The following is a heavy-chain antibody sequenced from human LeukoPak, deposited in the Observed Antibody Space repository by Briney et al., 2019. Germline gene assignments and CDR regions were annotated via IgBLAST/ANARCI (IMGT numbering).Heavy chain of an antibody. V-gene: IGHV3-13*01. D-gene: IGHD5/OR15-5a*01. CDR3: VRGGIRVSGIDAFDI. CDR2: IGIADDT. CDR1: GFTYSNYD. Sequence: GGSLRLSCAASGFTYSNYDMHWVRQGPGGGLEWVSAIGIADDTHYADSVKGRFTISRENARNSLYLQINSLGDGDTAVYYCVRGGIRVSGIDAFDIWGQGTVVTVSS. J-gene: IGHJ3*02.